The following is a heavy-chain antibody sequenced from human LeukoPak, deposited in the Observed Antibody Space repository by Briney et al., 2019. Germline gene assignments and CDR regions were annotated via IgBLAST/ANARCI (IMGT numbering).Heavy chain of an antibody. V-gene: IGHV3-33*01. D-gene: IGHD2-2*01. CDR1: GFTFSSYG. CDR2: IWYDGSNK. CDR3: ARDPYPGPYYFDY. J-gene: IGHJ4*02. Sequence: HPGGSLRLSCAASGFTFSSYGMHWVRQAPGKGLEWVAVIWYDGSNKYYADSVKGRFTISRDNSKNTLYLQMNSLRAEDTAVYYCARDPYPGPYYFDYWGQGTLVTVSS.